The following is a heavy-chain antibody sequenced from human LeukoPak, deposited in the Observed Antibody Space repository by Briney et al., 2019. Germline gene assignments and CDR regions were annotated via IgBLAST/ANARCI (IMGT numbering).Heavy chain of an antibody. CDR3: ARHISVSYDAFDL. J-gene: IGHJ3*01. Sequence: SETLSLTCTVSGGSISSGSYYWSWIRQPPGKGLEWIGYVFYSGNTLYNPSLESRVTMSVDTSKTQFSLKLTSVSAADTAVYYCARHISVSYDAFDLWGRGTMVTVPS. CDR1: GGSISSGSYY. D-gene: IGHD6-19*01. V-gene: IGHV4-61*01. CDR2: VFYSGNT.